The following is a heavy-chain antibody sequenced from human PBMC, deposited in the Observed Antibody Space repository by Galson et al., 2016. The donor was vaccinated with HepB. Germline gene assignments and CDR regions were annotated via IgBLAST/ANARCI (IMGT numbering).Heavy chain of an antibody. J-gene: IGHJ5*02. CDR1: GYSFSTYW. D-gene: IGHD6-19*01. CDR2: IYPGDSDA. CDR3: ARRGWSWGWFDP. V-gene: IGHV5-51*03. Sequence: QSGAEVTKPGESLKISCKGSGYSFSTYWIGWVRQMPGKGLEWMGIIYPGDSDARYHPSFQGQVTISADKAINTAYLQWSSLKASDTAIYYCARRGWSWGWFDPWGQGTLVTVSS.